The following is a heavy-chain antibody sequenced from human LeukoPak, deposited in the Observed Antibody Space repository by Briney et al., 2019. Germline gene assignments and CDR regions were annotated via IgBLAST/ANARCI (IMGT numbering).Heavy chain of an antibody. CDR2: IYTSGST. CDR3: ARQTHYTPAFDY. D-gene: IGHD2-15*01. CDR1: GGSISSYY. J-gene: IGHJ4*02. Sequence: PSETLSLTCTVSGGSISSYYWSWIRQPAGKGLEWIGRIYTSGSTNYNPSLKSRVTISRNTSKNQFSLKLTSVTAADTAVCYCARQTHYTPAFDYWGQGTLVTVSS. V-gene: IGHV4-4*07.